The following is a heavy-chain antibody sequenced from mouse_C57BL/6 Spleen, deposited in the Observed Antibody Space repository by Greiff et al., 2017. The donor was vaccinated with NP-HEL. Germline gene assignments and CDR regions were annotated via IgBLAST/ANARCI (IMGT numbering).Heavy chain of an antibody. J-gene: IGHJ3*01. Sequence: QVQLQQPGAELVMPGASVKLSCKASGYTFTSYWMHWVKQRPGQGLEWIGEIDPSDSYTNYNQKFKGKSTLTVDKSSSTAYMQLSSLTSEDSAVYYCASGGNYDYGDGFAYWGQGTLVTVSA. CDR3: ASGGNYDYGDGFAY. CDR1: GYTFTSYW. V-gene: IGHV1-69*01. CDR2: IDPSDSYT. D-gene: IGHD2-4*01.